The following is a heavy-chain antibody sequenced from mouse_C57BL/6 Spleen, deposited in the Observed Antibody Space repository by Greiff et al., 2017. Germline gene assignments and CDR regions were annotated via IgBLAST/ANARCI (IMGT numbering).Heavy chain of an antibody. CDR2: IYPGDGDT. CDR1: GYAFRSYW. D-gene: IGHD2-4*01. V-gene: IGHV1-80*01. Sequence: VQLQQSGAELVKPGASVKISCKASGYAFRSYWMNWVKQRPGKGLEWIGQIYPGDGDTNYNGKFKGKAPLTADKSSSTAYMQRSSLTSEDSAVYFCARRDYDYDYAMDYWGQGTSVTVSS. J-gene: IGHJ4*01. CDR3: ARRDYDYDYAMDY.